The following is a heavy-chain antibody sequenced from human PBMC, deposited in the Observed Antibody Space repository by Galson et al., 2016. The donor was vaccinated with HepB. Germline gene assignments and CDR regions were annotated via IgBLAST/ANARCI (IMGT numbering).Heavy chain of an antibody. J-gene: IGHJ4*02. V-gene: IGHV3-23*01. CDR3: AKDSGRTGTGSFDY. D-gene: IGHD1-1*01. CDR1: GFTFSSYA. Sequence: SLRLSCAASGFTFSSYAMSWVRQAPGKGLEWVSAISGSGGSTYYADSVKGRFTISRDNSKNTLYPQMNSLRAEDTAVYYCAKDSGRTGTGSFDYWGQGTLVTVSS. CDR2: ISGSGGST.